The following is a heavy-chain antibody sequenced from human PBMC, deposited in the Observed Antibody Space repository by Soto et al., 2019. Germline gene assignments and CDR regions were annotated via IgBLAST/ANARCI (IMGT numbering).Heavy chain of an antibody. CDR1: GYSFTSYW. CDR2: IDPSDSYT. Sequence: RGESLKISCKGSGYSFTSYWISWVRQMPGKGLEWMGRIDPSDSYTNYSPSFQGHVTISADKSISTAYLQWSSLKASDTAMYYCARHNYRGLRNYGMDVWGQGTTVTVSS. J-gene: IGHJ6*02. D-gene: IGHD3-16*01. V-gene: IGHV5-10-1*01. CDR3: ARHNYRGLRNYGMDV.